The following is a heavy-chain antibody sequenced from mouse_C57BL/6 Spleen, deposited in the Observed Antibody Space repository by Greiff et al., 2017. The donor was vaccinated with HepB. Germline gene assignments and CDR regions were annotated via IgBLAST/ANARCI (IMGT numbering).Heavy chain of an antibody. J-gene: IGHJ3*01. V-gene: IGHV1-82*01. CDR2: IYPGDGDT. Sequence: QVQLKQSGPELVKPGASVKISCKASGYAFSSSWMNWVKQRPGKGLEWIGRIYPGDGDTNYNGKFKGKATLTADKSSSTAYMQLRSLTSEDSAVYFCARDYGSSYWFAYWGQGTLVTVSA. CDR1: GYAFSSSW. D-gene: IGHD1-1*01. CDR3: ARDYGSSYWFAY.